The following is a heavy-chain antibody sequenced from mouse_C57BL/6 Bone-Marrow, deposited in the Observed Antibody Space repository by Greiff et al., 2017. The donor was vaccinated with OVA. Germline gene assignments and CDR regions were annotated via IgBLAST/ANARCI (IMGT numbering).Heavy chain of an antibody. V-gene: IGHV1-72*01. CDR2: IDPNSGGT. CDR1: GYTFTSYD. CDR3: ARSGDYYYGSSYWFAY. J-gene: IGHJ3*01. Sequence: QVQLQQSGPELVKPGASVKLSCKASGYTFTSYDINWVKQRPGRGLEWIGRIDPNSGGTKYNEKFKSKATLTVDKPSSTAYMQLSSLTSEDSAVYYCARSGDYYYGSSYWFAYWGQGTLVTVSA. D-gene: IGHD1-1*01.